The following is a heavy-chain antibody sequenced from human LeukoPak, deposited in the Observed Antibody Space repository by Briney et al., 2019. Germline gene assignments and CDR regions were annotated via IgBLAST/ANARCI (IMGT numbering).Heavy chain of an antibody. D-gene: IGHD3-22*01. Sequence: PGGSLRLSCAASGFTFSSYAMSWVRQAPGKGLEWVSALSGSGGSTYYADSVKGRFTISRDNSKNTLYLQMNSLRAEDTAVYYCAKVPTYYYDSSGSFDYWGQGTLVTVSS. V-gene: IGHV3-23*01. J-gene: IGHJ4*02. CDR3: AKVPTYYYDSSGSFDY. CDR1: GFTFSSYA. CDR2: LSGSGGST.